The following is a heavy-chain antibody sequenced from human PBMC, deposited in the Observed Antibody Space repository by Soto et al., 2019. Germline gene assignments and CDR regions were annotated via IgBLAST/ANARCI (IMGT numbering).Heavy chain of an antibody. D-gene: IGHD3-22*01. CDR1: GGSISGYY. CDR2: IYYSGST. Sequence: SETLSLTCTVSGGSISGYYWSWIRQPPGKGLEWIGYIYYSGSTNYNPSLKSRVTISVDTSKNQFSLKLSSVTAADTAVYYCARDLGDYYDSDAFDIWGQGTMVTVSS. V-gene: IGHV4-59*01. CDR3: ARDLGDYYDSDAFDI. J-gene: IGHJ3*02.